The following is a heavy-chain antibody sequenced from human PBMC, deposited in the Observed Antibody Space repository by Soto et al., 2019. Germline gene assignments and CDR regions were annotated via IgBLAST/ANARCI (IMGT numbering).Heavy chain of an antibody. Sequence: GESLKISCKASGYSFTNYWIAWVRRMPGKGLEWMGIIYPDDSDTRYSPSFEGPVTISVDTSTSTAYLQWSSLKASDTAMYYCARHETRYITSENNHYYGMDVWGQGTTVTVSS. CDR3: ARHETRYITSENNHYYGMDV. CDR1: GYSFTNYW. V-gene: IGHV5-51*01. D-gene: IGHD6-6*01. CDR2: IYPDDSDT. J-gene: IGHJ6*02.